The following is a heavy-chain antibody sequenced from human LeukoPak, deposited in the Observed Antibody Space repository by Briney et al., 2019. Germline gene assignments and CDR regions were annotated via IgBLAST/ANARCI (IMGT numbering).Heavy chain of an antibody. D-gene: IGHD2-15*01. Sequence: GGSLRLSCAASGFTFYTYAMTWVRQAPGKGLEWVSSISGSGDNTYYADSVKGRFTVSRDNSRNTLYLQMNSLRAEDTAVYYCAKTPGDCTGGTCYSFDYWGQGSLVTVSS. CDR2: ISGSGDNT. CDR3: AKTPGDCTGGTCYSFDY. J-gene: IGHJ4*02. CDR1: GFTFYTYA. V-gene: IGHV3-23*01.